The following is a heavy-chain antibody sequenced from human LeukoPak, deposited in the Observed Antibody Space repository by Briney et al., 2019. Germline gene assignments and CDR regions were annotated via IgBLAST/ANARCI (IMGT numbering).Heavy chain of an antibody. CDR3: VRDVLITGTLFDP. CDR1: GFTFSSYG. Sequence: GGSLRLSCAASGFTFSSYGMHWVRQAPGKGLEWVAFIRYDGSNKYYADSVKGRFTISRDNSKNTLYLQMNSLRAEDTAVYYCVRDVLITGTLFDPWGQGTLVTVSS. J-gene: IGHJ5*02. D-gene: IGHD1-20*01. CDR2: IRYDGSNK. V-gene: IGHV3-30*02.